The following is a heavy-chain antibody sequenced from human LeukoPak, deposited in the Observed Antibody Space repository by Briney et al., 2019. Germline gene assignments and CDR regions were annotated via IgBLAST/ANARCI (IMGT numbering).Heavy chain of an antibody. D-gene: IGHD3/OR15-3a*01. CDR2: IRNDGTSK. J-gene: IGHJ6*04. V-gene: IGHV3-30*02. Sequence: GGSLRLSCEASGFTFRTYGMHWVRQAPGKGLEWVAFIRNDGTSKYYADSVKGRFTISRDNSKNTQYLQMNSLRIEDTAVYYCAKGSDWMDVWGKGTTVTISS. CDR1: GFTFRTYG. CDR3: AKGSDWMDV.